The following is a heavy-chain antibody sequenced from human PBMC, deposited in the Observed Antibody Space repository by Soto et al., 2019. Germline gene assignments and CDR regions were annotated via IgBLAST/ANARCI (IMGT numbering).Heavy chain of an antibody. Sequence: ASVKVSCKASGYTFTSYGISWVRQAPGQGLEWMGWISAYNGNTNYAQKLQGRVTMTTDTSTSTAYMELRSLRSDDTAVYYCGRFMTLTGYSSSCAWFDPWGQGTLVTVSS. CDR1: GYTFTSYG. CDR3: GRFMTLTGYSSSCAWFDP. CDR2: ISAYNGNT. V-gene: IGHV1-18*01. D-gene: IGHD6-13*01. J-gene: IGHJ5*02.